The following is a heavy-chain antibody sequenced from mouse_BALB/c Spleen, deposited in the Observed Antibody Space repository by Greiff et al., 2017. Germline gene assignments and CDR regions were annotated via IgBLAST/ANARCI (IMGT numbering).Heavy chain of an antibody. CDR2: ISSGGGST. CDR1: GFAFSSYD. D-gene: IGHD1-1*01. J-gene: IGHJ1*01. CDR3: ARQGIYYYGSSSYWYFDV. Sequence: EVMLVESGGGLVKPGGSLKLSCAASGFAFSSYDMSWVRQTPEKRLEWVAYISSGGGSTYYPDTVKGRFTISRDNAKNTLYLQMSSLKSEDTAMYYCARQGIYYYGSSSYWYFDVWGAGTTVTVSS. V-gene: IGHV5-12-1*01.